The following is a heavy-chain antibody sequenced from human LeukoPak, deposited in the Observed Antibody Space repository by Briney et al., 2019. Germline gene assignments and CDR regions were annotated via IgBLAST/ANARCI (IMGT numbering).Heavy chain of an antibody. CDR1: GYTFTSYG. Sequence: ASVKVSCKASGYTFTSYGISWVRQAPGQGLEWMGWISAYNGNTNYAQKLQGRVTMTTDTSTSTAYMELRSLRSDDTAVYYCARGRGFSDCGGDCSPDAFDIWGQGTMVTVSS. J-gene: IGHJ3*02. CDR3: ARGRGFSDCGGDCSPDAFDI. V-gene: IGHV1-18*01. CDR2: ISAYNGNT. D-gene: IGHD2-21*02.